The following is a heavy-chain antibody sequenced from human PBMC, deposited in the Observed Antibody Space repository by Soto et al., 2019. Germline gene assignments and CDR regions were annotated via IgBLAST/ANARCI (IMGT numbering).Heavy chain of an antibody. V-gene: IGHV1-69*02. CDR2: IIPILGIA. Sequence: QVQLVQSGAEVKKPGSSVKVSCKASGGTFSSYTISWVRQAPGQGLEWMGRIIPILGIANYAQKFQGRVTITADKSTSTAYMELGSLSSEDTAVYYCARCIAGTNSNWFDPWGQGTLVTVSS. J-gene: IGHJ5*02. CDR3: ARCIAGTNSNWFDP. D-gene: IGHD6-13*01. CDR1: GGTFSSYT.